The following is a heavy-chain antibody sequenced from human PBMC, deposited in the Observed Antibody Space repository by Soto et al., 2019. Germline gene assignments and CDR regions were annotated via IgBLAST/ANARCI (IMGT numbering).Heavy chain of an antibody. CDR2: VWYDGRRT. J-gene: IGHJ4*02. CDR3: ARSAGSFSD. D-gene: IGHD3-10*01. Sequence: GGSLRLSCAASGFGFSSYAMHRVRQGPGKGLEWVAAVWYDGRRTYYADSVKGRFTISRDNSNNTVDLQMDSLRVDDTAVYYCARSAGSFSDWGQGIQVTVSS. V-gene: IGHV3-33*01. CDR1: GFGFSSYA.